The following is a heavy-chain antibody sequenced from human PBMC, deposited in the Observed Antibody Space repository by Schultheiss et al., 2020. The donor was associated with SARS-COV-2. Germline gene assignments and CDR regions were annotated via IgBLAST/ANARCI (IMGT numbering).Heavy chain of an antibody. D-gene: IGHD4-11*01. V-gene: IGHV3-30*04. Sequence: GGSLRLSCAASGFTFSGYPMHWVRQAPGKGLEWVAVISYDASNKYYADFVKGRFTISRDHSKNTLYLQMNSLRAEDTAVYYCAREDYNNFAMDVWGQGTTVTVSS. CDR1: GFTFSGYP. J-gene: IGHJ6*02. CDR3: AREDYNNFAMDV. CDR2: ISYDASNK.